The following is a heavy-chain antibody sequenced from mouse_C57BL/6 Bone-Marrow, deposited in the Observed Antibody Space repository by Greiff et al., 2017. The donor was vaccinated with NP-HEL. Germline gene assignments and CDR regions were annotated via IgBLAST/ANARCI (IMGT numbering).Heavy chain of an antibody. CDR1: GFNIKDYY. V-gene: IGHV14-2*01. CDR2: IDPEDGET. CDR3: AREGAAQAPYYAMDY. J-gene: IGHJ4*01. Sequence: EVQLQQSGAELVKPGASVKLSCTASGFNIKDYYMHWVKQRTEQGLEWIGRIDPEDGETKYAPKFQGKATLTADTSSNTAYLQLSSLTSEDTAVYYGAREGAAQAPYYAMDYWGQGTSVTVSS. D-gene: IGHD3-2*02.